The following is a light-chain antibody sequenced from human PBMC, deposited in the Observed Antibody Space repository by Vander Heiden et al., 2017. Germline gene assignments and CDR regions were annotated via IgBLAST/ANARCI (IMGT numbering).Light chain of an antibody. CDR2: YNSDSDQ. V-gene: IGLV5-45*01. J-gene: IGLJ3*02. Sequence: ICTLRSDINVGSYRIYWYQQKPGSPPQSLLRYNSDSDQQQGSGVPSRFSGSKAASANAGFLLMAGLQSEEAADYYCVVWRASAWVFGGGTRLTVL. CDR1: SDINVGSYR. CDR3: VVWRASAWV.